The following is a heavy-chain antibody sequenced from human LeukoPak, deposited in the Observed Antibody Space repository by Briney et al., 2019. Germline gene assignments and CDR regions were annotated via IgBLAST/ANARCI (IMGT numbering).Heavy chain of an antibody. V-gene: IGHV3-23*01. J-gene: IGHJ5*02. CDR1: GFTFSNAW. CDR2: ISGSGGST. D-gene: IGHD1-1*01. Sequence: PGGSLRLSCAASGFTFSNAWMSWVRQAPGKGLEWVSAISGSGGSTYYADSVKGRFTISRDNSKNTLYLQMNSLRAEDTAVYYCAKGEYNWKPNGFDPWGQGTLVTVSS. CDR3: AKGEYNWKPNGFDP.